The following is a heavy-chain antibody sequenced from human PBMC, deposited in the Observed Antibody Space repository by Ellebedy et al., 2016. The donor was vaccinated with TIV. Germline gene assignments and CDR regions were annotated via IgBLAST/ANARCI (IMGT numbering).Heavy chain of an antibody. J-gene: IGHJ4*02. CDR2: IWFDGSNI. CDR3: AREAGDYYFDF. D-gene: IGHD4-17*01. Sequence: GGSLRLSCAASGFTFGSYGLHWIRLGPGKGLEWVAAIWFDGSNIHYADSVKGRFTISRDNSKNTLYLQMNSLRPEYTAVYYCAREAGDYYFDFWGQGTQVTVSS. CDR1: GFTFGSYG. V-gene: IGHV3-33*08.